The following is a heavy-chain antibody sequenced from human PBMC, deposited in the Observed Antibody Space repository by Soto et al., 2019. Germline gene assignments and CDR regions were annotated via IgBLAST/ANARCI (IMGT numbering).Heavy chain of an antibody. V-gene: IGHV3-33*01. CDR1: GFLLGGYD. J-gene: IGHJ6*02. D-gene: IGHD3-3*01. CDR2: ISYDGDDK. Sequence: PGGSLILSCGASGFLLGGYDLHWVRQAPGKGLEWVASISYDGDDKYYVDSVKGRLTISRDNSKNTLYLQMNSLRAEDTAVYYCARTLYHLYYDFWSGYSPPDVWGQGTTVTVSS. CDR3: ARTLYHLYYDFWSGYSPPDV.